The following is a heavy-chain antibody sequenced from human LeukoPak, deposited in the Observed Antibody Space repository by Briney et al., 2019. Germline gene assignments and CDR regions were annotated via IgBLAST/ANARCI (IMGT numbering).Heavy chain of an antibody. CDR1: GFTFSNYH. CDR3: ARGRSGWYVFDY. V-gene: IGHV3-53*01. J-gene: IGHJ4*02. Sequence: PGGSLRLSCAASGFTFSNYHMNWVRQAPGKGLEWVSVIYSSGTTYYADSVKGRFTISRDDSKNTLYLQMNSLRAEDTAVYYCARGRSGWYVFDYWGQGTLVTVSS. CDR2: IYSSGTT. D-gene: IGHD6-19*01.